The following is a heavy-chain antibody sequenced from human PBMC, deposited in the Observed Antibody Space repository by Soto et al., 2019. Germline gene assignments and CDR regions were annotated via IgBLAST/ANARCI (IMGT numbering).Heavy chain of an antibody. V-gene: IGHV4-61*01. CDR1: GGSVNSGSYY. J-gene: IGHJ4*02. Sequence: PSETLSLTCTVSGGSVNSGSYYWSWIRQPPGKGLEWIGYIYYSGSTNFNPSLKSRVTISVDTSKNQFSLKLSSVTAADTAVYYCARVRYGGGQDYWGQGTLVTVSS. D-gene: IGHD1-26*01. CDR2: IYYSGST. CDR3: ARVRYGGGQDY.